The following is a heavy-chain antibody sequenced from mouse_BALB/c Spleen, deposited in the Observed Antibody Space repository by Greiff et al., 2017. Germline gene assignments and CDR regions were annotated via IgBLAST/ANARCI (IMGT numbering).Heavy chain of an antibody. D-gene: IGHD2-2*01. CDR2: IYPGNSDT. Sequence: VQLQQSGTVLARPGASVKMSCKASGYTFTSYWMHWVKQRPGQGLEWIGAIYPGNSDTSYNQKFKGKAKLTAVTSTSTAYMELSSLTNEDSAVYYCTREGGYDGSGFAYWGQGTLVTVSA. J-gene: IGHJ3*01. CDR3: TREGGYDGSGFAY. V-gene: IGHV1-5*01. CDR1: GYTFTSYW.